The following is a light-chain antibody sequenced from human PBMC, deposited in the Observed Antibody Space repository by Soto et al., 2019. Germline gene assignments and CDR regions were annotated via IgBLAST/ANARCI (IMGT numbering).Light chain of an antibody. CDR3: CSYAGSISRV. J-gene: IGLJ1*01. CDR1: SSDVGSYNL. CDR2: EGS. V-gene: IGLV2-23*01. Sequence: QSVLTQPASVSGSPGQSITISCTGTSSDVGSYNLVSWYQQHPGKAPKLMIYEGSKRPSGVSNRFSGSKSGNTASLTISGLQAEDEADYYCCSYAGSISRVFGTGTKVTVL.